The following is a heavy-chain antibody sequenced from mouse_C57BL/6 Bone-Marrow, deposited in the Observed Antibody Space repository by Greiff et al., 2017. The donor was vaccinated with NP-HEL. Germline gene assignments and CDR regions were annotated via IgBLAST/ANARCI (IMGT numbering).Heavy chain of an antibody. Sequence: EVMLVESGPELVKPGASVKIPCKASGYTFTDYNMDWVKQSHGKSLEWIGDINPNNGGTIYNQKFKGKATLTVDKSSSTAYMELRSLTSEDTAVYYCARESGGFAYWGQGTLVTVSA. J-gene: IGHJ3*01. D-gene: IGHD1-3*01. CDR1: GYTFTDYN. CDR3: ARESGGFAY. CDR2: INPNNGGT. V-gene: IGHV1-18*01.